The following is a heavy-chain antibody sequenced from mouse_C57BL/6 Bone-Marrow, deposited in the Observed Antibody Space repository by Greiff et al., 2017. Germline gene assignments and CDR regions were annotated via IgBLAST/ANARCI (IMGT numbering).Heavy chain of an antibody. V-gene: IGHV1-50*01. CDR1: GYTFTSYW. CDR2: IDPSDSYT. Sequence: QVQLQQPGAELVKPGASVKLSCKASGYTFTSYWMQWVQQRPGQGLEWIGEIDPSDSYTNYNQKFKGKATLTVDTSSSPAYMQLSSLTSEDSAVYYCERELPYYYGSSYGYWGQGTTLTVSA. J-gene: IGHJ2*01. D-gene: IGHD1-1*01. CDR3: ERELPYYYGSSYGY.